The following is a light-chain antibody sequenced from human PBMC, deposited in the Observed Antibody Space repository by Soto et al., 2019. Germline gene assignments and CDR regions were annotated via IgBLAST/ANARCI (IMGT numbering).Light chain of an antibody. J-gene: IGLJ3*02. CDR2: RNN. V-gene: IGLV1-47*01. Sequence: QSVLTQPPSASGTPGQRVTISCSGSSSNIGSNFVYWYQQFPGTAPKLLIYRNNQRPSGVPDRVSGSKSGTSASLAISGLPSEDEAEYYCAAWDDSLSGWVFGGGTKLTVL. CDR1: SSNIGSNF. CDR3: AAWDDSLSGWV.